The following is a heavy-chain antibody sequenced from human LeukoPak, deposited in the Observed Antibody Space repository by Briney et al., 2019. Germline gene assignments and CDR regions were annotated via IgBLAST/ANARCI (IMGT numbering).Heavy chain of an antibody. CDR3: ARVPSGYDYAGYEYYFDY. V-gene: IGHV4-39*01. J-gene: IGHJ4*02. Sequence: SETLSLTRTVSGGSISSSSYFWGWIRQPPGKGLEWIGSIYYSGSTHYNPSLESRVTISVDTSKNQFSLKLSSVTAADTAMYYCARVPSGYDYAGYEYYFDYWGQGTLVTVSS. CDR1: GGSISSSSYF. D-gene: IGHD5-12*01. CDR2: IYYSGST.